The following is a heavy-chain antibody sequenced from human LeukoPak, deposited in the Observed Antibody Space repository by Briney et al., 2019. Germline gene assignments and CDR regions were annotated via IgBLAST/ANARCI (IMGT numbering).Heavy chain of an antibody. D-gene: IGHD3-9*01. CDR3: ARSSAYYNEADI. CDR2: INPSGGST. V-gene: IGHV1-46*01. Sequence: GASVKVSCKTSGYTFTSYYMHWVRQAPGQGLEWMGIINPSGGSTTYAQKFQGRLTMTSDTSTGTVYMELSSLRSEDTAVYYCARSSAYYNEADIWGQGTMVTVSS. J-gene: IGHJ3*02. CDR1: GYTFTSYY.